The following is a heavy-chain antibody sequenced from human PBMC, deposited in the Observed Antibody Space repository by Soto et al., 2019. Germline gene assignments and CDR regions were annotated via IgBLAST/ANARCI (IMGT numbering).Heavy chain of an antibody. J-gene: IGHJ4*02. V-gene: IGHV3-23*01. CDR1: GFAFSNHP. CDR2: INSNGVNK. Sequence: LLESGGDMTHPGGSLRLSCVASGFAFSNHPMTWVRQAPGRGLQWVATINSNGVNKHFADSVKGRFAISRDNSRSTVDLYMTKSRVEDTATYYCVSWLSVPFDNWGQGTVVTVSS. CDR3: VSWLSVPFDN. D-gene: IGHD6-19*01.